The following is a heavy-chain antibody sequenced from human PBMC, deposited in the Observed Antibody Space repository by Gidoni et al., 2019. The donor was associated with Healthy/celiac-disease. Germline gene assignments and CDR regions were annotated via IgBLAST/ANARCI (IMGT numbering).Heavy chain of an antibody. CDR1: GGSFSGYY. CDR3: AGLGFTIGNH. Sequence: QVQLQQWGAGLLKPSETLSLTCAVYGGSFSGYYWSWIRQPPGKGLEWIGEINHSGSTNYNPSLKSRVTISVDTSKNQFSLKLSSVTAADTAVYYCAGLGFTIGNHWGQGTLVTVSS. V-gene: IGHV4-34*01. D-gene: IGHD3-16*01. CDR2: INHSGST. J-gene: IGHJ5*02.